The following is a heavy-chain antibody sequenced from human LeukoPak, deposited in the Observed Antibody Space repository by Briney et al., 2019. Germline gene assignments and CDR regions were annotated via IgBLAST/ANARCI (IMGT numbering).Heavy chain of an antibody. V-gene: IGHV4-31*03. Sequence: TLSLTCTVSGGSISSGDYYWSWIRQHPGKGLEWIGYIYYSGSTYYNPSLKSRVTISVDTSKNQFSLKLSSVTAADTAVYYCARDGDGSYAFDIWGQGTMVTVSS. CDR2: IYYSGST. CDR3: ARDGDGSYAFDI. CDR1: GGSISSGDYY. D-gene: IGHD3-10*01. J-gene: IGHJ3*02.